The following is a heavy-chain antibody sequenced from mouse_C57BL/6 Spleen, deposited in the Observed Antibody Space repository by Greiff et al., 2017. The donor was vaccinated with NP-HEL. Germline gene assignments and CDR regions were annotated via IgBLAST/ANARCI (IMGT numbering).Heavy chain of an antibody. J-gene: IGHJ4*01. CDR2: ISDGGSYT. V-gene: IGHV5-4*03. CDR1: GFTFSSYA. Sequence: EVMLVESGGGLVKPGGSLKLSCAASGFTFSSYAMSWVRQTPEKRLEWVATISDGGSYTYYPDNVKGRFTISRDNAKNNLYLQMSHLKSEDTAMYYCARGGYYGGYAMDYWGQGTSVTVSS. D-gene: IGHD1-1*01. CDR3: ARGGYYGGYAMDY.